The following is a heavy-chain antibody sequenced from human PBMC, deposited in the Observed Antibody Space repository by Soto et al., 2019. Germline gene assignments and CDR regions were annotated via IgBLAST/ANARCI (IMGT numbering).Heavy chain of an antibody. Sequence: EVQLVDSGGGWVQLGGSRRLPFAASGLTFISYWLSWARQAPGKGLEWVANIKQDGSEKYYVDSVKGRFTISRDNAKNSLYLQMNSLRAEDTAVYYCARSHQWGQGTLVTVSS. D-gene: IGHD2-2*01. CDR3: ARSHQ. J-gene: IGHJ4*02. V-gene: IGHV3-7*01. CDR2: IKQDGSEK. CDR1: GLTFISYW.